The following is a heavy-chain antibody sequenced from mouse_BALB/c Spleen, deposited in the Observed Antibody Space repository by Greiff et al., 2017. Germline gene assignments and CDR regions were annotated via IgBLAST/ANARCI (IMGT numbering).Heavy chain of an antibody. Sequence: EVKLEESGGGLVKPGGSLKLSCAASGFTFSSYTMSWVRQTPEKRLEWVATISSGGSYTYYPDSVKGRFTISRDNAKNTLYLQMSSLKSEDTAMYYCTRDGYGSSFPFAYWGQGTLVTVSA. CDR2: ISSGGSYT. CDR3: TRDGYGSSFPFAY. V-gene: IGHV5-6-4*01. D-gene: IGHD1-1*01. CDR1: GFTFSSYT. J-gene: IGHJ3*01.